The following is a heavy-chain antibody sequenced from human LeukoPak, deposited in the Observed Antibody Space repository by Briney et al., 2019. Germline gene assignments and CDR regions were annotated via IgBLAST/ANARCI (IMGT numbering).Heavy chain of an antibody. CDR1: GFTLSDHY. V-gene: IGHV3-72*01. CDR2: TRTKANSYST. Sequence: GGSLRLSCAASGFTLSDHYMDWVRQAPGKGLEWVGRTRTKANSYSTEYAASVKGRFTISRDDSKNSLYLQMNSLKTEDTAVYYCTRGPADYWGQGTLVTVSS. CDR3: TRGPADY. J-gene: IGHJ4*02.